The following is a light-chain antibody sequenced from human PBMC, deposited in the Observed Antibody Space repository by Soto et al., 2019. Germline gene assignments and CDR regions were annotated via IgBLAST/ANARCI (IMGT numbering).Light chain of an antibody. CDR3: QQYGSSLRT. V-gene: IGKV3-20*01. Sequence: EIVLTQSPGTLSLSPGERATLSCRASQSVYSNYLAWYQQKPGQAPKLLIYGASSRSTGIPDRFSGSGSGTDFTLTISRLEPEDFAVYFCQQYGSSLRTFGQGTNLEMK. CDR2: GAS. CDR1: QSVYSNY. J-gene: IGKJ2*01.